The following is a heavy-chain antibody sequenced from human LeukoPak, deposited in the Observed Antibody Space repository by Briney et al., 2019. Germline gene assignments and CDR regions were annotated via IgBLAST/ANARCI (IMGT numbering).Heavy chain of an antibody. CDR3: ASLYSSSSNWFDP. V-gene: IGHV1-69*05. CDR1: GGTFSSYA. D-gene: IGHD6-6*01. J-gene: IGHJ5*02. Sequence: SVKLSCKSSGGTFSSYAISWVRQAPGQGLEWMGGIIPIFGTANYPQKFQGRVTITTDESTSTAYMELSSLRSEDTAVYYCASLYSSSSNWFDPWGQGTLVTVSS. CDR2: IIPIFGTA.